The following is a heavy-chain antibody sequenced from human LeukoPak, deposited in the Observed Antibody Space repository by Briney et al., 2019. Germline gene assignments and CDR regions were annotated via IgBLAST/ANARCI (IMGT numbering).Heavy chain of an antibody. D-gene: IGHD3-10*01. CDR1: GFIFGDHA. J-gene: IGHJ6*02. V-gene: IGHV3-49*04. Sequence: GGSLRLSCAGYGFIFGDHAMSWARQAPGKGLEWVGFIRSKAYGATIEYAASVEGRFTISRDDSKGIAYLQMNSLETEDTAVYYCARGPILLWIHNGMDVWGPGTTVTVSS. CDR3: ARGPILLWIHNGMDV. CDR2: IRSKAYGATI.